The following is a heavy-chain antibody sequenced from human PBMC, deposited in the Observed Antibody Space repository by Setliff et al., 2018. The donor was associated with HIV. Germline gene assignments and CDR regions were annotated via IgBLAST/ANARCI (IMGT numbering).Heavy chain of an antibody. V-gene: IGHV4-4*07. Sequence: PSETLSLTCTLSGGSFGDYHWSWIRQPAGRGLEWIGRIFRSGTTDYKFSLQSRVTISIDTSRNQFSLRLTSVTAEDTALYYCARDRHYSGLGSYGPWGPGTLVTVSS. D-gene: IGHD3-10*01. J-gene: IGHJ5*02. CDR3: ARDRHYSGLGSYGP. CDR1: GGSFGDYH. CDR2: IFRSGTT.